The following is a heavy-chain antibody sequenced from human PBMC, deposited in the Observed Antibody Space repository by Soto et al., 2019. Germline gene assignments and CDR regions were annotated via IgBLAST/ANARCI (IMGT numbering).Heavy chain of an antibody. V-gene: IGHV3-30*18. CDR3: AKDLGGWYQRLLYGMDV. Sequence: QVRLVESGGGVVQPGRSLRLSCAASGFTFSSYGMHWVRQAPGKGLEWVAVISYDGSNKYYADSVKGRFTISRDNSKNTLYLQMNSLRAEDTAVYYCAKDLGGWYQRLLYGMDVWGQGTTVTVSS. CDR1: GFTFSSYG. D-gene: IGHD6-19*01. CDR2: ISYDGSNK. J-gene: IGHJ6*02.